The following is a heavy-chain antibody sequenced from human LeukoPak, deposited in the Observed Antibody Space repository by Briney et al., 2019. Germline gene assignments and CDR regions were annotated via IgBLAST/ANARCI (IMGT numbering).Heavy chain of an antibody. J-gene: IGHJ4*02. D-gene: IGHD3-22*01. CDR2: IIPILGIA. CDR1: GGTFSSYA. V-gene: IGHV1-69*04. Sequence: ASVKVSCKASGGTFSSYAISWVRQAPGQGLEWMGRIIPILGIANYAQKFQGRVTITADKSTSTAYMELSSLRSEDTAVYYCARADYYDSSGDWGQGTLVTVSS. CDR3: ARADYYDSSGD.